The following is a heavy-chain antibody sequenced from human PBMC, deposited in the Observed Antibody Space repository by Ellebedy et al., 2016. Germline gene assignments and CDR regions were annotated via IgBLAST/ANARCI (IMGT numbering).Heavy chain of an antibody. CDR1: GLNFNTFF. CDR3: KQGHYADY. Sequence: GGSLRLXXTASGLNFNTFFMSWVRQAPGKGLEWVSTINADSDDTRLADSVKGRFTVSRDNPRKTVYLRMNSLRVEDTARYYCKQGHYADYWGQGTLVTVSS. V-gene: IGHV3-23*01. J-gene: IGHJ4*02. CDR2: INADSDDT.